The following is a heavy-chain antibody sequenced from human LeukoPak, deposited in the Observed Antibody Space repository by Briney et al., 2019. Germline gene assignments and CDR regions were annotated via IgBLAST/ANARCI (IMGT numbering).Heavy chain of an antibody. D-gene: IGHD3-10*01. Sequence: SVKVSCKASGYTFTSYGISWVRQAPGQGLEWMGRIIPILDIKTYAERFQDRVTITADEDTSTVYMELSSLRSEDTALYYCARDSRPYYTGSGSYYKIGRFDYWGQGTGVTVSS. J-gene: IGHJ4*02. CDR2: IIPILDIK. V-gene: IGHV1-69*04. CDR3: ARDSRPYYTGSGSYYKIGRFDY. CDR1: GYTFTSYG.